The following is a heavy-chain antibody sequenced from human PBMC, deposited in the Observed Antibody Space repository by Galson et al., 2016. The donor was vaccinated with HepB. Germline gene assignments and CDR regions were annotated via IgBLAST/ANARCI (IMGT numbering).Heavy chain of an antibody. CDR3: AHTPYGDFFDY. CDR1: GFSLSTGGVG. D-gene: IGHD4-17*01. Sequence: PALVQPTQTLTLTCTFSGFSLSTGGVGVGWIRQPPGKALEWLALIYWDDDKRFSPSLKTRLTITKDTSKNQVVLTVTNMDPLDTATYYCAHTPYGDFFDYWGQGTLVTVSS. V-gene: IGHV2-5*02. CDR2: IYWDDDK. J-gene: IGHJ4*02.